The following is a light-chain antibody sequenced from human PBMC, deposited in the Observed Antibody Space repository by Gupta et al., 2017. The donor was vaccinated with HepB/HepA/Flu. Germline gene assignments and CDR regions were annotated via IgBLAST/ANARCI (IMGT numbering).Light chain of an antibody. CDR2: YDD. CDR3: AAWDDSLNGLV. Sequence: QSVVTQPPSVSEAPRQRVTISCSGSWSNIGDNTVHWYQQLPGKAPKLLIYYDDLRPSGVSDRFSGSKSGTSASLTISGLQAEDEADYYCAAWDDSLNGLVFGGGTKLTVL. CDR1: WSNIGDNT. V-gene: IGLV1-36*01. J-gene: IGLJ3*02.